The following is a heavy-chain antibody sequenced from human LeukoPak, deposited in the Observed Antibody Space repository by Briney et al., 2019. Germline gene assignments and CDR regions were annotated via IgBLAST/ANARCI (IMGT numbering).Heavy chain of an antibody. CDR2: ISYDGSVE. D-gene: IGHD2/OR15-2a*01. CDR1: GFTFRSYG. Sequence: GGSLRLSCAASGFTFRSYGMHWVRQAPGKGLEWAAAISYDGSVEYYADSVKGRFTISRDNSKNTLQMNGLRAEDTAIYYCARSAVLRRNYGMDVWGQGTTVTVSS. V-gene: IGHV3-30*03. J-gene: IGHJ6*02. CDR3: ARSAVLRRNYGMDV.